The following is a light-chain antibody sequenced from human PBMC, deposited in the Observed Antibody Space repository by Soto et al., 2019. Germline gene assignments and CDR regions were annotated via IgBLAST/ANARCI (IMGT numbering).Light chain of an antibody. CDR1: SSNLGAGYD. J-gene: IGLJ1*01. CDR2: DNT. V-gene: IGLV1-40*01. Sequence: QSVLTQPPSVSGAPGQRISISCTGSSSNLGAGYDVHWYQHLPETAPRLLIFDNTNRPSGVPDRFSGSKSGTSASLAISGLQSEDEADYYCQSYDNSLRGYVFGPGTKVTVL. CDR3: QSYDNSLRGYV.